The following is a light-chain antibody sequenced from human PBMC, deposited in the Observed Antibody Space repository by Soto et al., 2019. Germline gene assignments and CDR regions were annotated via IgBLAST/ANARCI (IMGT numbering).Light chain of an antibody. CDR3: QRYNDYQYI. CDR1: QDVSIF. CDR2: DAS. Sequence: EILLAQSPATLSLSPGERATLSCKASQDVSIFLAWYQQKPGQAPRLLIHDASNRATGVPARFSGSGSGRDFTLTITSLEPEDFATYYCQRYNDYQYIFGQGTKLEIK. V-gene: IGKV3-11*02. J-gene: IGKJ2*01.